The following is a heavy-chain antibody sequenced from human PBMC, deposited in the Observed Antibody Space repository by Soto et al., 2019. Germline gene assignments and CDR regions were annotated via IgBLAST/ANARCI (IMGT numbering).Heavy chain of an antibody. D-gene: IGHD3-9*01. J-gene: IGHJ4*02. CDR2: IKSKTDGGTT. Sequence: PGGSLRLSCTASGFTFSNAWMSWVRQAPGKGLEWVGRIKSKTDGGTTDYAAPVKGRFTISRDDSKNTLYLQMNSLKTEDTAVYYCTTDRGGYYNPYYFDYWGQGTLVTVSS. V-gene: IGHV3-15*01. CDR3: TTDRGGYYNPYYFDY. CDR1: GFTFSNAW.